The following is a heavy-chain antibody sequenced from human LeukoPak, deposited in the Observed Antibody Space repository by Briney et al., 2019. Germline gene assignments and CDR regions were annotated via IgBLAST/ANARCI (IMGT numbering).Heavy chain of an antibody. CDR1: GGFISSYY. V-gene: IGHV4-59*12. CDR2: IYYSGST. D-gene: IGHD2-2*01. CDR3: ARDEGPELGYCSSTSCPVGWFDP. Sequence: SETLSLTCTVSGGFISSYYWSWIRQPPGKGLERIRYIYYSGSTNYNPSLKSRVTISVDTSKNQFSLKLSSVTAADTAVYYCARDEGPELGYCSSTSCPVGWFDPWGQGTLVTVSS. J-gene: IGHJ5*02.